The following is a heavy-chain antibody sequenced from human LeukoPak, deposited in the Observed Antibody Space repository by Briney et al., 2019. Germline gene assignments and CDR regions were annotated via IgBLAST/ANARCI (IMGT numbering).Heavy chain of an antibody. CDR3: AKDRNVGLDAIDV. Sequence: PGGSLRLSCAASGFTFYTIGMHWVRQAPGKGLEWVAVISFDGSITYYADSVKGRFTISRDNSKNTLFLQMNSLRPEDTAVYYCAKDRNVGLDAIDVWGQGTLVTVSS. CDR2: ISFDGSIT. J-gene: IGHJ3*01. CDR1: GFTFYTIG. V-gene: IGHV3-30*18. D-gene: IGHD3-10*02.